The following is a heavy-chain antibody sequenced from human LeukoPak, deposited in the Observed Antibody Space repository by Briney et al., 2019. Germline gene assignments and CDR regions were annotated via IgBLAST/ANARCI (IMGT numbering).Heavy chain of an antibody. Sequence: GGSLRLSCAAPGFTFTDAWMSWVRQAPGKGLEWVGRIESKTDGGTIYYAAPVKGRFTISRDDSKNTLYLQMNSLKTEDTAVYYCTIDDVGLAPDYWGQGTLVTVSS. CDR1: GFTFTDAW. D-gene: IGHD1-26*01. J-gene: IGHJ4*02. V-gene: IGHV3-15*04. CDR3: TIDDVGLAPDY. CDR2: IESKTDGGTI.